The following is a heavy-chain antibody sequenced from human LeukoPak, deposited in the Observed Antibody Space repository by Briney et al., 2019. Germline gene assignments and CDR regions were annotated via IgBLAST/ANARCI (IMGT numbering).Heavy chain of an antibody. CDR3: ARALCSGGSCYPAPPGIDF. J-gene: IGHJ4*02. CDR1: GYTFTAYY. Sequence: ASVKVSCKASGYTFTAYYMHWVRQAPGQGLEWMGWINPNTGGTNYAQNFQGRVTMTGDTSINTASMELSGLRSDDTAAYYCARALCSGGSCYPAPPGIDFWGQGTLVTVSS. D-gene: IGHD2-15*01. CDR2: INPNTGGT. V-gene: IGHV1-2*02.